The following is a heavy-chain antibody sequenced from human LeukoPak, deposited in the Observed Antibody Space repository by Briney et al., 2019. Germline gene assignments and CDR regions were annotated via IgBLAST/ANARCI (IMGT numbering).Heavy chain of an antibody. J-gene: IGHJ4*02. CDR2: IYPGDSDT. V-gene: IGHV5-51*01. CDR3: AGLSVRGVISPFDC. CDR1: GYSFTNYW. Sequence: MSGESLKISCQGSGYSFTNYWIGWVRQMPGKGLEWMGIIYPGDSDTRYSPSFQGQVTISADKSINTAYLQWISLKASDTAMYYCAGLSVRGVISPFDCWGQGTLVTVSS. D-gene: IGHD3-10*01.